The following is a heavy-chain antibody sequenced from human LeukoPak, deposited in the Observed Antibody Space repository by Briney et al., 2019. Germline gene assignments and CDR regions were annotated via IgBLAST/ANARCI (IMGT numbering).Heavy chain of an antibody. V-gene: IGHV1-2*02. D-gene: IGHD6-13*01. CDR3: ARAAAGTMQGYYYYGMDA. Sequence: GASVKVSCKASGYTFTGYYMHWVRQAPGQGLEWMGWINPNSGGTNYAQKFQGRVTMTRDTSISTAYMELSRLRSDDTAVYYCARAAAGTMQGYYYYGMDAWGQGTTVTVSS. CDR1: GYTFTGYY. J-gene: IGHJ6*02. CDR2: INPNSGGT.